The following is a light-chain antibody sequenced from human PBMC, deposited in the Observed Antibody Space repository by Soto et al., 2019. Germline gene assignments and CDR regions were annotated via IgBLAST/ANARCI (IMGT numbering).Light chain of an antibody. J-gene: IGKJ5*01. V-gene: IGKV3-15*01. CDR2: GAS. CDR3: QQYNNWPPIT. CDR1: QSVIRN. Sequence: EIVMAQSPATLSVSPGDRATLSCRASQSVIRNLAWYQQKPGQAPRLLIYGASTRASGVTARFTGSGSGTEFTLTISSLQSEDFAIYYCQQYNNWPPITFGQGTRLEIK.